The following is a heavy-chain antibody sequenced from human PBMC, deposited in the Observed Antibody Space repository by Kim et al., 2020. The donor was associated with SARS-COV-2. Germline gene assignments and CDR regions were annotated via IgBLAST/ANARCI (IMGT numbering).Heavy chain of an antibody. CDR3: AREGGGSSGWSWFDP. CDR2: ISSSSYI. CDR1: GFTFSSYS. Sequence: GGSLRLSCAASGFTFSSYSMNWVRQAPGKGLEWASSISSSSYIYYADSVKGRFTISRDNAKNSLYLQMNSLRAEDTAVYYCAREGGGSSGWSWFDPWGQGTLVTVSS. D-gene: IGHD6-19*01. V-gene: IGHV3-21*01. J-gene: IGHJ5*02.